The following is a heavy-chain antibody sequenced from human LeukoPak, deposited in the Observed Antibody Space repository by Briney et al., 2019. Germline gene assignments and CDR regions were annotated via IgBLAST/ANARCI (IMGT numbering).Heavy chain of an antibody. V-gene: IGHV1-69*13. CDR1: GNTFTRYY. Sequence: SVKVSCKASGNTFTRYYMHWVRQAPGQGLEWMGGIIPIFGTANYAQKFQGRVTITADESTSTAYMELSSLRSEDTAVYYCASTAIYYDSSGYQAFDIWGQGTMVTVSS. CDR3: ASTAIYYDSSGYQAFDI. CDR2: IIPIFGTA. J-gene: IGHJ3*02. D-gene: IGHD3-22*01.